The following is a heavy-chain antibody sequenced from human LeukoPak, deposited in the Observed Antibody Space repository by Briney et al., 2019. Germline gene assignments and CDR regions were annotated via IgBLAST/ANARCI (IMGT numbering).Heavy chain of an antibody. CDR1: GGSISSYY. J-gene: IGHJ6*02. CDR3: ARDRYYYGSGRPPYYSGMDV. CDR2: IYCSGTT. D-gene: IGHD3-10*01. Sequence: SETLSLTCTVSGGSISSYYWSWIRQPPGKGLEWIWYIYCSGTTTYYPSLKSRVTISVDTSKNQFSLKLSSVTAADTAVYYCARDRYYYGSGRPPYYSGMDVWGQGTTVTVSS. V-gene: IGHV4-59*01.